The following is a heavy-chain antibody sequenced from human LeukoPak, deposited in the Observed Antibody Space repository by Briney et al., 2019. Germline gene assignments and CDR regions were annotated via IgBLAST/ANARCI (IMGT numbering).Heavy chain of an antibody. CDR1: GLSLSDYY. CDR3: ARADFYGSGSYYQY. CDR2: GRNKVMSYTT. J-gene: IGHJ4*02. Sequence: PGGSLTLSCAASGLSLSDYYMDWVRQAPGKGLEWVGCGRNKVMSYTTEYAASVKGRFTISRDDSTNSLYLQMNSLKIEASAVYYCARADFYGSGSYYQYWGQGTLVTVSS. D-gene: IGHD3-10*01. V-gene: IGHV3-72*01.